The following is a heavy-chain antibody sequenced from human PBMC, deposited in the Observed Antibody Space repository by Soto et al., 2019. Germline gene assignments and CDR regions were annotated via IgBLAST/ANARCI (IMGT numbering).Heavy chain of an antibody. Sequence: QVQLLQSGGEVTKPGASVKVSCKSSGYTFSAYGVTWVRQAPGQWLDWLGWISVHTGNTKQAQKFQDRFTLTTVASTGTAYLELRNLRPDDTSVYCYARDRCTTARCYTHNFDVWGQGNTVTVSA. CDR1: GYTFSAYG. V-gene: IGHV1-18*04. CDR3: ARDRCTTARCYTHNFDV. D-gene: IGHD2-8*01. CDR2: ISVHTGNT. J-gene: IGHJ6*01.